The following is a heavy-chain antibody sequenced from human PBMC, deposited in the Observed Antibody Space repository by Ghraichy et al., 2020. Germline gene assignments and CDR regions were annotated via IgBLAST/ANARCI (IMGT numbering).Heavy chain of an antibody. CDR3: AKGPSLSGYIDY. Sequence: ESLNISCAASGFTFSDYAMSWVRQAPGKGLEWVSTISGSGGSIDYADSVKGPFTISRDNSKNTLYLQMNSLRAEDTAVYYCAKGPSLSGYIDYWGQGTLVTVSS. V-gene: IGHV3-23*01. CDR2: ISGSGGSI. CDR1: GFTFSDYA. D-gene: IGHD5-12*01. J-gene: IGHJ4*02.